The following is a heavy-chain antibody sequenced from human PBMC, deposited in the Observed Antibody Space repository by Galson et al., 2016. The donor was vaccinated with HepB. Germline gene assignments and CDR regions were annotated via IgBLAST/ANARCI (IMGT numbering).Heavy chain of an antibody. Sequence: SLRLSCAVSGFTFSTYSMNWVRQAPGTGLEWVSYISSSGSTIYYADSVTGRFTISRDNAKNSLFLQRNSLRDEDTAIYYCTRDSDWWRTKQDFFDYWGQGTLVTVSS. V-gene: IGHV3-48*02. CDR1: GFTFSTYS. CDR3: TRDSDWWRTKQDFFDY. CDR2: ISSSGSTI. J-gene: IGHJ4*02. D-gene: IGHD2-15*01.